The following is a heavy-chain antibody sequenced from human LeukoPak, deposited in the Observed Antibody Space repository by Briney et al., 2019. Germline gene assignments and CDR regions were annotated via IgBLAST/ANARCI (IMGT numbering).Heavy chain of an antibody. CDR3: ARYRYYYGSGSYLDY. CDR1: GGSFSGYY. CDR2: INHSGST. J-gene: IGHJ4*02. Sequence: SETLSLTCAVYGGSFSGYYWSWIRQPPGKGLEWIGEINHSGSTNYNPSLKSRVTISVDTSKNQFSLKLSSVTAADTAVYYCARYRYYYGSGSYLDYWGQGTLVTVSS. V-gene: IGHV4-34*01. D-gene: IGHD3-10*01.